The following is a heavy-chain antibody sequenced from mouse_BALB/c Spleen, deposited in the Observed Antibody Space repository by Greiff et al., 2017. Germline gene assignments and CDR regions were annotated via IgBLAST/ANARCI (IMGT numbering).Heavy chain of an antibody. CDR2: ISSGSSTI. CDR3: ARLGTGSFDY. Sequence: EVMLVESGGGLVQPGGSRKLSCAASGFTFSSFGMHWVRQAPEQGLEWVAYISSGSSTIYYADTVKGRFTISRDNPKNTLFLQMTSLRSEDTAMYYCARLGTGSFDYWGQGTTLTVSS. J-gene: IGHJ2*01. V-gene: IGHV5-17*02. D-gene: IGHD4-1*01. CDR1: GFTFSSFG.